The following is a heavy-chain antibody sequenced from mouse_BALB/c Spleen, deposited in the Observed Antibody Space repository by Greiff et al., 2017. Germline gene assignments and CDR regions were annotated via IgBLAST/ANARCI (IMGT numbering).Heavy chain of an antibody. CDR2: INSNGGST. V-gene: IGHV5-6-3*01. D-gene: IGHD2-14*01. CDR1: GFTFSSYG. Sequence: EVHLVESGGGLVQPGGSLKLSCAASGFTFSSYGMSWVRQTPDKRLELVATINSNGGSTYYPDSVKGRFTISRDNAKNTLYLQMSSLKSEDTAMYYCARNYRYDYAMDYWGQGTSVTVSS. J-gene: IGHJ4*01. CDR3: ARNYRYDYAMDY.